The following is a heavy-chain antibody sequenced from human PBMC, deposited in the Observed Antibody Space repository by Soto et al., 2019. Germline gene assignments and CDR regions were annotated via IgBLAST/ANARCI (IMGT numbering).Heavy chain of an antibody. D-gene: IGHD6-19*01. CDR2: ISGSGGST. Sequence: GESLKISCAASGFTFSSYAMSWVRQAPGKGLEWVSAISGSGGSTYYADSVKGRFTISRDNSKNTLYLQMNSLRAEATAVYYCAASWDSSGWYYFDYWGQGTLVTVSS. J-gene: IGHJ4*02. V-gene: IGHV3-23*01. CDR3: AASWDSSGWYYFDY. CDR1: GFTFSSYA.